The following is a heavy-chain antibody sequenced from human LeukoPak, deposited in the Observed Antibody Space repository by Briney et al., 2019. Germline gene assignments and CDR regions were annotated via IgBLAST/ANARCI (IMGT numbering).Heavy chain of an antibody. CDR3: AREMGEQQPYYFDY. V-gene: IGHV1-2*02. J-gene: IGHJ4*02. CDR2: INPNSGGT. Sequence: ASVKVSCNASGYTFTGYYMHWVRQAPGQGLEWMGWINPNSGGTNYAQKFQGRVTMTRDTSISTAYMELSRLRSDDTAVYYCAREMGEQQPYYFDYWGQGTLVTVSS. CDR1: GYTFTGYY. D-gene: IGHD6-13*01.